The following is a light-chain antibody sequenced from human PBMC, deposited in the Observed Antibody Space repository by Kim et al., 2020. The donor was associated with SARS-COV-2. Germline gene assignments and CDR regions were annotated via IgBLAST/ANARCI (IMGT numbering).Light chain of an antibody. CDR1: QGVSTT. CDR2: GAS. V-gene: IGKV3-15*01. Sequence: SVSPGETATLSCRANQGVSTTLAWYQQKPVQAPRVLIYGASTRATGVPARFSGSGSGTEFTLTISSLQPEDSAVYYCQQYFAFWTFGQGTKVDIK. CDR3: QQYFAFWT. J-gene: IGKJ1*01.